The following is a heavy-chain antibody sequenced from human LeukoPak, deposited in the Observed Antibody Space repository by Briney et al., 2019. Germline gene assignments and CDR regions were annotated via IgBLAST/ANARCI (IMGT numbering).Heavy chain of an antibody. D-gene: IGHD3-22*01. J-gene: IGHJ4*02. Sequence: GASVKVSCKASGGTLSRFTISWVRQAPGQGFEWMGGITPIFGTANFAQKFQGRVSITADESTSTAFMELSSLRSEDTAVYYCAREWGLESSGYYYAYWGQGTLVTVSS. CDR2: ITPIFGTA. CDR3: AREWGLESSGYYYAY. CDR1: GGTLSRFT. V-gene: IGHV1-69*13.